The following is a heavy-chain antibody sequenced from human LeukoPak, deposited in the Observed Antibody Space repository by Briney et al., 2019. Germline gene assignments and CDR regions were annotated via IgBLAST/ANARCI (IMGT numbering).Heavy chain of an antibody. Sequence: ASVKVSCKASGYTFTSYYMHWVRQAPGQGLEWMGIINPSGGSTSYAQKFQGRVTMTRDTSTSTVYMELSSLRSEDTAVYYCAREGPTERITGTRGVDYWGQGTLVTVSS. J-gene: IGHJ4*02. V-gene: IGHV1-46*01. CDR1: GYTFTSYY. CDR2: INPSGGST. CDR3: AREGPTERITGTRGVDY. D-gene: IGHD1-20*01.